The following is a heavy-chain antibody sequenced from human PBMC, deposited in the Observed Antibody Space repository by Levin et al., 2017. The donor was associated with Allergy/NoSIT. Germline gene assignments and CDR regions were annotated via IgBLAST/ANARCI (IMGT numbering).Heavy chain of an antibody. Sequence: QRGESLKISCAASGFTFSNYGMHWVRQAPGKGLEWVATVVSYDGSNKYYADSVKGRFTISRDNSKNTLYLQMNSLRGEDTAVYYCAKCGPENYYHPNYYYMDVWGKGTTVTVFS. D-gene: IGHD3-10*01. J-gene: IGHJ6*03. CDR3: AKCGPENYYHPNYYYMDV. V-gene: IGHV3-30*18. CDR2: VSYDGSNK. CDR1: GFTFSNYG.